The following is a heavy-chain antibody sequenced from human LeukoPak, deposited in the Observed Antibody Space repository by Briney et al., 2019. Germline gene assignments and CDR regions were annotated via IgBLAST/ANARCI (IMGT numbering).Heavy chain of an antibody. Sequence: TPSETLSLTCAVYGGSFSGNYWSWIRQPPGKGLQWIGEINHSGSTNFNPSLKSRVTLSVDTSKNQFSLRRSSVTAADTAVYFCARGYISGDLTSKYYFDYWGQGTLVTVSS. J-gene: IGHJ4*02. CDR1: GGSFSGNY. CDR2: INHSGST. D-gene: IGHD3-10*01. CDR3: ARGYISGDLTSKYYFDY. V-gene: IGHV4-34*01.